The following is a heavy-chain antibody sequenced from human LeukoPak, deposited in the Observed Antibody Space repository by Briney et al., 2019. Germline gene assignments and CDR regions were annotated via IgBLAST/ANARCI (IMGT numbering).Heavy chain of an antibody. D-gene: IGHD3-22*01. CDR2: IYYSGST. V-gene: IGHV4-30-4*01. Sequence: SETLSLTCTVSGGSISSGDYYWSWIRQPPGKGLEWIGYIYYSGSTYYNPSLKSRVTISVDTSKNQFSLKLSSVTAADTAVYYCARGLYYYDSSGYHTAFDYWGQGTRVTVSS. CDR1: GGSISSGDYY. J-gene: IGHJ4*02. CDR3: ARGLYYYDSSGYHTAFDY.